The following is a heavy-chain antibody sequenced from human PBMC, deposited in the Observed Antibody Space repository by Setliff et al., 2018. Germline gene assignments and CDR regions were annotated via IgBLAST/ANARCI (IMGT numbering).Heavy chain of an antibody. J-gene: IGHJ4*02. V-gene: IGHV3-7*01. CDR1: GFTFSTYC. CDR3: ARDGGEY. D-gene: IGHD3-16*01. Sequence: GGSLRLSCAASGFTFSTYCMSWVRQAPGKGLEWVANIKEDGSENYYVDSVKGRFTISRDNAKNSLYLQMNSLRGEDTAVYYCARDGGEYWGQGTLVTVSS. CDR2: IKEDGSEN.